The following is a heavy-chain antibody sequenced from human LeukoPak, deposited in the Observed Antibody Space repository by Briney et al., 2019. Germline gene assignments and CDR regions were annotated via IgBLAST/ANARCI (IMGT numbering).Heavy chain of an antibody. CDR2: INSDGSWT. V-gene: IGHV3-74*01. CDR3: ARDPSGRAAAGRGDY. CDR1: GNYW. Sequence: GGSLRLSCVASGNYWMHWVRQAPGKGLVWVSHINSDGSWTSYADSVKGRFTISKDNAKNTLYLQMNSLRAEDTALYYCARDPSGRAAAGRGDYWGQGTLVTVSS. D-gene: IGHD6-13*01. J-gene: IGHJ4*02.